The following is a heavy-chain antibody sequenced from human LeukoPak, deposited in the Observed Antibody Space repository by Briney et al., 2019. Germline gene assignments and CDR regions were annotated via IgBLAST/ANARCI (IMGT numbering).Heavy chain of an antibody. J-gene: IGHJ6*04. D-gene: IGHD3-10*01. V-gene: IGHV1-2*04. CDR3: ARVRGFGAPHYGMDV. Sequence: ASVKVSFKASGYTFTGYYMHWVRQAPGQGLEWMGWINPNSGGTNYAQKFQGWVTMTRDTPISTAYMELSRLRSDDTAVYYCARVRGFGAPHYGMDVWGKGTTVTVSS. CDR1: GYTFTGYY. CDR2: INPNSGGT.